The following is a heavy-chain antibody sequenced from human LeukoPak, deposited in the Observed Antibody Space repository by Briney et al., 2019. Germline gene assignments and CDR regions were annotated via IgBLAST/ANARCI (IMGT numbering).Heavy chain of an antibody. CDR1: GYTFTSYY. Sequence: GASVKVSCKASGYTFTSYYMHWVRQPPGQGLEWMGIINPTGGSTSYAQKFQGRVTMTRDTSTSTAYMQLSSLRSEDTAVYYCARGTGAITNFDYWGQGTLVTVSS. V-gene: IGHV1-46*01. CDR2: INPTGGST. D-gene: IGHD2-2*01. J-gene: IGHJ4*02. CDR3: ARGTGAITNFDY.